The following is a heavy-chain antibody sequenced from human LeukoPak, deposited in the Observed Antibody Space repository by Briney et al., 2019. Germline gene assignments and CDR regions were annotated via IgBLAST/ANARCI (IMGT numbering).Heavy chain of an antibody. V-gene: IGHV4-59*12. D-gene: IGHD2/OR15-2a*01. J-gene: IGHJ4*02. CDR2: IYYGGST. Sequence: SETLSLTCTVSGGSISSYYWSWIRQPPGKGLEWIGTIYYGGSTYYKPSLKNRVTISVDTSKNHFSLKLSSVTAADTAVYYCARSDTLLDRLDYWGRGTLITVSS. CDR1: GGSISSYY. CDR3: ARSDTLLDRLDY.